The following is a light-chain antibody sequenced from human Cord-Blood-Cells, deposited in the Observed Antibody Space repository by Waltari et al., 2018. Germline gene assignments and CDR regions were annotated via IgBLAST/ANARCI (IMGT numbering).Light chain of an antibody. CDR3: QAWDSSTLVV. CDR1: KLGDKY. V-gene: IGLV3-1*01. J-gene: IGLJ2*01. Sequence: SYELTQPPSVSVSPGQTASITCSGDKLGDKYACWYQQKPGQSPVLVIYQDSKRPSGFPERFSGSNSGNTATLTISGTQAMDEADYYCQAWDSSTLVVFGGGTKLTVL. CDR2: QDS.